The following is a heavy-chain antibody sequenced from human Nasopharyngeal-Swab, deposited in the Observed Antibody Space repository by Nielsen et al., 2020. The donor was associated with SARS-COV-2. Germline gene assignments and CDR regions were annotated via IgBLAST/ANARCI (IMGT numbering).Heavy chain of an antibody. V-gene: IGHV1-8*01. CDR1: GFTFTTYD. CDR2: MTPKTGYT. D-gene: IGHD6-19*01. J-gene: IGHJ4*02. Sequence: ASVKVSCKASGFTFTTYDINWVRQASGQGPEWMGWMTPKTGYTGYAQKFQGRVTMTWNTSISTAYMDLSSLTSEDTAVYYCARGGPVAFDYWDQGSLVIVSS. CDR3: ARGGPVAFDY.